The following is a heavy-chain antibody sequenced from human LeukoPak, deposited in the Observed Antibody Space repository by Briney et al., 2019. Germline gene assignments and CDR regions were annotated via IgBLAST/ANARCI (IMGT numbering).Heavy chain of an antibody. CDR3: ARPGRGYSYGSFDY. CDR2: INSDGSSA. CDR1: GFSFSSYW. D-gene: IGHD5-18*01. V-gene: IGHV3-74*01. J-gene: IGHJ4*02. Sequence: PGGSLRLSCAASGFSFSSYWMHWVRQAPGKGLVWVSGINSDGSSATYADSVKGRFTISRDNAKNTLYLQMSSLRAEDTAVYYCARPGRGYSYGSFDYWGQGTLVTVSS.